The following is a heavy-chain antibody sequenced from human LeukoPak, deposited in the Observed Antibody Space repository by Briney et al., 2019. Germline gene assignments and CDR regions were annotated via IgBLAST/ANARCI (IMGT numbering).Heavy chain of an antibody. D-gene: IGHD5-12*01. CDR3: ARAGHSGYDTYMDV. J-gene: IGHJ6*03. Sequence: GRSLRLSCAASGFTVSSYAMHWVRQAPGKGLEWVAVISYDGSNKYYADSVKGRFTISRDTSKHTLYLQMNSLRAEDTAVYYCARAGHSGYDTYMDVWGKGTTVTVSS. CDR1: GFTVSSYA. CDR2: ISYDGSNK. V-gene: IGHV3-30*01.